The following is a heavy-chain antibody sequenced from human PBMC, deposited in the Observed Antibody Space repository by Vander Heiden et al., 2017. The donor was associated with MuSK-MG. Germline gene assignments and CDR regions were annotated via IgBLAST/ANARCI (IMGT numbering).Heavy chain of an antibody. CDR1: GFSLSTSGVG. V-gene: IGHV2-5*02. Sequence: QITLKESGPTLVKPTQTLTLTCTFSGFSLSTSGVGVGWIRQPPGKALEWLALIYWDDDKHYSPSLKSRLAITKDTSKNQVVLTMTNMDPVDTATYYCAHRLEGEYNFWSGPGAFDYWGQGTLVTVSS. J-gene: IGHJ4*02. CDR2: IYWDDDK. CDR3: AHRLEGEYNFWSGPGAFDY. D-gene: IGHD3-3*01.